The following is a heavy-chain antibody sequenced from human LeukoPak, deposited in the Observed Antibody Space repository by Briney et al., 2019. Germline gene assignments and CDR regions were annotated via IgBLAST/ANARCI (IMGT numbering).Heavy chain of an antibody. CDR2: IRYDGSNK. Sequence: GGSLRLSCAASGFTFSSYGMHWVRQAPGKGLEWVAFIRYDGSNKYYADSVKGRFTISRDNSKNTLYLQMNSLRAEDTAVYYCAKDQQTYDSSGYLDYWGQGTLVTVSS. CDR3: AKDQQTYDSSGYLDY. V-gene: IGHV3-30*02. D-gene: IGHD3-22*01. CDR1: GFTFSSYG. J-gene: IGHJ4*02.